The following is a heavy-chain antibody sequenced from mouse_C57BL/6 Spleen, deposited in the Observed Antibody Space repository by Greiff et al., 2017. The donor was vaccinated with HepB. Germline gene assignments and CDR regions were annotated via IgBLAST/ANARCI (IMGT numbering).Heavy chain of an antibody. V-gene: IGHV1-82*01. J-gene: IGHJ2*01. Sequence: VQLQQSGPELVKPGASVKISCKASGYAFSSSWMNWVKQRPGKGLEWIGRIYPGDGDTNYNGKFKGKATLTADKSSSTAYMQLSSLTSEDSAVYFCARCDSSYFDYWGQGTTLTVSS. CDR3: ARCDSSYFDY. CDR2: IYPGDGDT. D-gene: IGHD3-2*01. CDR1: GYAFSSSW.